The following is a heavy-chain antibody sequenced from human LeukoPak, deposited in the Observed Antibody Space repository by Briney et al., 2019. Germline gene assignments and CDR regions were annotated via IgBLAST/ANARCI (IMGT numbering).Heavy chain of an antibody. J-gene: IGHJ4*02. CDR2: IYYSGST. V-gene: IGHV4-59*01. D-gene: IGHD2-21*01. CDR1: GGSISSYY. CDR3: ARRGDLYESLYYFDY. Sequence: PSETLSLTCTVSGGSISSYYWSWIRQPPGKGLEWIGYIYYSGSTNYNPSLESRVTISVDTSKNQFSLKLSSVTAEDTAVYYCARRGDLYESLYYFDYWGQGTLVTVSS.